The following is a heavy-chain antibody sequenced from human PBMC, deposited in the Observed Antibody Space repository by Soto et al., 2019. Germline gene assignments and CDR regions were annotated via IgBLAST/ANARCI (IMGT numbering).Heavy chain of an antibody. J-gene: IGHJ5*02. CDR2: MYHSGTF. V-gene: IGHV4-30-2*01. Sequence: NPSETLSLTCAVSGGSIGGVGYSWSWIRQPPGGGLDWIGYMYHSGTFLKSPSLKTRLTMSLDMSKNQFSLTLNSMTAADTAVYYCARAQFYSGSGNYNNLMFDAWGQGIQVTVSS. D-gene: IGHD3-10*01. CDR3: ARAQFYSGSGNYNNLMFDA. CDR1: GGSIGGVGYS.